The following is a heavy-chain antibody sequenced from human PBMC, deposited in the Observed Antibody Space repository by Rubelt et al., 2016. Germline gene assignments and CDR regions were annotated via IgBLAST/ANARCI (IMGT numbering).Heavy chain of an antibody. CDR2: ISSEGTNT. CDR3: ARDAPGAAASTYY. D-gene: IGHD2-2*01. V-gene: IGHV3-74*01. CDR1: GFTFSSSW. Sequence: GQLVESGGGLVQTGGSLRVSCAASGFTFSSSWMHWVRQAPGKGLVWVSRISSEGTNTNYVDSVKGRFTISRDNSKNTLYLQMNSLRGEDTAVYYCARDAPGAAASTYYWDQGTLVTVSS. J-gene: IGHJ4*02.